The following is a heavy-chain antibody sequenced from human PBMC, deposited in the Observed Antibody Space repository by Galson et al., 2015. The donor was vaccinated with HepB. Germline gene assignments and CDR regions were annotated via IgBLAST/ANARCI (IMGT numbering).Heavy chain of an antibody. J-gene: IGHJ6*02. Sequence: SVKVSCKASGYTFTSYAMHWVRQAPGQRLEWMGWINAGNGNTKYPQKFQGRVTITRDTSASTAYMELSSLRSEDTAVYYCARVGVAYGMDVWGQGTTVTVSS. CDR3: ARVGVAYGMDV. V-gene: IGHV1-3*01. CDR2: INAGNGNT. D-gene: IGHD3-3*01. CDR1: GYTFTSYA.